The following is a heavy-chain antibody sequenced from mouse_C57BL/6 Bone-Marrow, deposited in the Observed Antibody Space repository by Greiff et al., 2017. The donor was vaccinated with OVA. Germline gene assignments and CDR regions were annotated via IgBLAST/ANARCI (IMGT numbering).Heavy chain of an antibody. J-gene: IGHJ4*01. V-gene: IGHV5-6*01. CDR1: GFTFSSYG. Sequence: VQVVESGGDLVKPGGSLKLSCAASGFTFSSYGMSWVRQTPDKRLEWVATISSGGSYTYYPDSVKGRFTISRDNAKNTLYLQMSSLKSEDTAMYYCARRRKAMDYWGQGTSVTVSS. CDR2: ISSGGSYT. CDR3: ARRRKAMDY.